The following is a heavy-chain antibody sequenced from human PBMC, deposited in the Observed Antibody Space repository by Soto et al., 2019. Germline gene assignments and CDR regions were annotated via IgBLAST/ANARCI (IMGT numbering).Heavy chain of an antibody. CDR3: ARRVLAAAAQNDY. CDR2: MNPNSGNT. CDR1: GYTFTSYD. Sequence: ASVKVSCKASGYTFTSYDINWVRQATGQGLEWMGWMNPNSGNTGYAQKLQGRVTMTRNTSISTAYMELSSLRSEDTAVYYCARRVLAAAAQNDYWGQGTLVTVSS. D-gene: IGHD6-13*01. V-gene: IGHV1-8*01. J-gene: IGHJ4*02.